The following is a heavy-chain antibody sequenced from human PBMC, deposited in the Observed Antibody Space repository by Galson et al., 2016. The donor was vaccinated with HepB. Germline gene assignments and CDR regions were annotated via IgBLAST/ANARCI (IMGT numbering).Heavy chain of an antibody. V-gene: IGHV1-3*01. Sequence: SVKVSCKASGYTFPSYGIQWVRQAPGQRHEWKGWINAGNGNRKYSQKFQGRVTITRDTSASTVYMELSSLRSEDTAVYYCARDRHMVRGVINSRFDYWGQGTLVTVSS. J-gene: IGHJ4*02. CDR1: GYTFPSYG. D-gene: IGHD3-10*01. CDR3: ARDRHMVRGVINSRFDY. CDR2: INAGNGNR.